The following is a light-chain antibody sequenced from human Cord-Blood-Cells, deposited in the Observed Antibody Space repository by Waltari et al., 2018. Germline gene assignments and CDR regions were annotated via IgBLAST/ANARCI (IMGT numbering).Light chain of an antibody. Sequence: EIVMTQSPAPLSVSPGERATLSCRASQSVSSNLAWYQQKPGQAPRLLIYGASTRATGIPARFSGSGSGTEFTLTISSLQSEDFAVYYCQKYNNWPYTFGQGTKLEIK. J-gene: IGKJ2*01. CDR2: GAS. CDR3: QKYNNWPYT. CDR1: QSVSSN. V-gene: IGKV3-15*01.